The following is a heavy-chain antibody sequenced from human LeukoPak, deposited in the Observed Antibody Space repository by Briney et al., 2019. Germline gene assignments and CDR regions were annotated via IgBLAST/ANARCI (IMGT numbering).Heavy chain of an antibody. J-gene: IGHJ4*02. CDR3: ATRPGRYSYGPDSDY. V-gene: IGHV1-24*01. Sequence: ASVKVSCKVSGYTLTELSMHWVRQAPGKGLEWMGGFDPENGETIYAQKFQGRVTMTEDTSTDTAYKELSSLRSEDTAVYYCATRPGRYSYGPDSDYWGQGTLVTVSS. D-gene: IGHD5-18*01. CDR2: FDPENGET. CDR1: GYTLTELS.